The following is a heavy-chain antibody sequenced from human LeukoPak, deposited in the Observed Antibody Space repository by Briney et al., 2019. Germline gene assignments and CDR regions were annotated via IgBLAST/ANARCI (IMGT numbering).Heavy chain of an antibody. CDR1: GGSISSYY. D-gene: IGHD6-6*01. J-gene: IGHJ4*02. Sequence: PSETLSLTCTVSGGSISSYYWSWIRQPPGKGLEWIGYIYYSGSTNYNPFLKSRVTISVDTSKNQFSLKLSSVTAADTAVYYCARSYSSSSGPVDYWGQGTLVTVSS. V-gene: IGHV4-59*01. CDR2: IYYSGST. CDR3: ARSYSSSSGPVDY.